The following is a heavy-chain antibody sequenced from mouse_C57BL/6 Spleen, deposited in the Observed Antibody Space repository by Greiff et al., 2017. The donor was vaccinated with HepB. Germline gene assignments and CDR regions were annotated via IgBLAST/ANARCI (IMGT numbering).Heavy chain of an antibody. D-gene: IGHD1-1*01. CDR2: IYPRSGNT. J-gene: IGHJ4*01. CDR1: GYTFTSYG. Sequence: QVQLQQSGAELARPGASVKLSCKASGYTFTSYGISWVKQRTGQGLEWIGEIYPRSGNTYYNEKFKGKATLTADKSSSTAYMELRSLTSEDSAVYFCARWGGSSYGDYAMDYWGQGTSVTVSS. CDR3: ARWGGSSYGDYAMDY. V-gene: IGHV1-81*01.